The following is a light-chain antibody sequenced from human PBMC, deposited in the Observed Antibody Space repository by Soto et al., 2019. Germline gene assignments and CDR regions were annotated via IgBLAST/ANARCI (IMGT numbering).Light chain of an antibody. V-gene: IGLV1-40*01. CDR2: GNS. CDR3: QSYDSSLSAP. Sequence: QSVLTQPPSVSGAPGQRDTISCTGSSSNIGAGYDVHWYQQLPGTAPKLLIYGNSNRPSGVPDRFSGSKSGTSASLAITGLQAEDEADYYCQSYDSSLSAPFGGGTKLTVL. J-gene: IGLJ2*01. CDR1: SSNIGAGYD.